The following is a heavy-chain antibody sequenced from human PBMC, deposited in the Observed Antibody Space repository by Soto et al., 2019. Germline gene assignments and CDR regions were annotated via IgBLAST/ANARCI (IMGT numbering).Heavy chain of an antibody. CDR3: ATDQGIY. Sequence: QVQLVESGGGVVQPGRSLRLSCAASGFTFSNYGMHWVRQAPGKGLEWVSVIWYDGSDKYYADSVKGRFTISRDNSKNMLYLQMNGLRTDDTAVYYCATDQGIYWGQGTLVTVSS. J-gene: IGHJ4*02. CDR1: GFTFSNYG. CDR2: IWYDGSDK. D-gene: IGHD6-13*01. V-gene: IGHV3-33*01.